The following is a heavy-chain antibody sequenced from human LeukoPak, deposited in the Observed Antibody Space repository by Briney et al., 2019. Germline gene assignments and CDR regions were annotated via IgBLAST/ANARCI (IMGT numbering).Heavy chain of an antibody. Sequence: GASVKVPCKASGYTFTVNYLHWVRQAPGQGLEWMGWINPHSGGTKYAQKFQGRVTMTRDTSINTAYMELSGLRSDDTAVFFCARDYYDSSGHGSFDYWGQGTRVTVSS. CDR3: ARDYYDSSGHGSFDY. D-gene: IGHD3-22*01. CDR1: GYTFTVNY. V-gene: IGHV1-2*02. CDR2: INPHSGGT. J-gene: IGHJ4*02.